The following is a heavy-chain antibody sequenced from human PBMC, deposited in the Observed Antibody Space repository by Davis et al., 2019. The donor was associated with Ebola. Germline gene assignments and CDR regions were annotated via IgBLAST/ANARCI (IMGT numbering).Heavy chain of an antibody. CDR1: GDSVSSGG. J-gene: IGHJ6*02. CDR2: TYYSSKWYN. CDR3: VRGWGRSGLDV. D-gene: IGHD3-16*01. V-gene: IGHV6-1*01. Sequence: PSETLSLTCAISGDSVSSGGWNWIRQSPSRGLEWLGRTYYSSKWYNDYAVSVKSRITINPDTSKNQLSLQLNSVTPEDTAGYYCVRGWGRSGLDVWGQGTTVTVSS.